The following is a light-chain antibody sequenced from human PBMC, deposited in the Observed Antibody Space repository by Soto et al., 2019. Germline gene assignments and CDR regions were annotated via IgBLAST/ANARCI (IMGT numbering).Light chain of an antibody. CDR2: DVS. J-gene: IGLJ1*01. CDR3: SSYTSSSTLS. Sequence: QSVLTQPASVSGSPGQSNTISCTGTSSDVGGYNYVSWYQQHPGKAPKLMIYDVSNRPSGVSNRFSGSKSGNTASLTISGLQAEDEADYYCSSYTSSSTLSFGTGTKVTVL. V-gene: IGLV2-14*01. CDR1: SSDVGGYNY.